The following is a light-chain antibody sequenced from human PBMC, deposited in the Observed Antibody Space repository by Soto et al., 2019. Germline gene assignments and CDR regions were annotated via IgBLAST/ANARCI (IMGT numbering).Light chain of an antibody. CDR1: QTTSIY. V-gene: IGKV1-39*01. CDR3: QQSYGSPPT. Sequence: DIQLTQSPSSLSASLGDRVTITCRASQTTSIYLNWYQQRPGKAPRLLIYAASSLQSGVPSRFTGSGSGIDFTLTISSLEPEDFATYHCQQSYGSPPTFGQGTKVESK. CDR2: AAS. J-gene: IGKJ1*01.